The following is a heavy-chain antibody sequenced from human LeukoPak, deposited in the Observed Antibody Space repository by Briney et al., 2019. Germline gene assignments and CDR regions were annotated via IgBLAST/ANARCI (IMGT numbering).Heavy chain of an antibody. V-gene: IGHV3-30*18. D-gene: IGHD6-13*01. J-gene: IGHJ4*02. CDR1: EFTFSTYG. Sequence: PGGSLRLPCAASEFTFSTYGMHWVRQAPGKGLEWVAVISYDGSYKFYADSVKGRFTISRDNSKSTLYLQMNSLRAEDTAVYYCAKDRYSGLNTIDYWGQGTLVTVSS. CDR3: AKDRYSGLNTIDY. CDR2: ISYDGSYK.